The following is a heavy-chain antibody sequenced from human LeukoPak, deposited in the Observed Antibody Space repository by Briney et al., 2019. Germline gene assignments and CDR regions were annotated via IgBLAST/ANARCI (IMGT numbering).Heavy chain of an antibody. CDR1: GGSISSSSYY. V-gene: IGHV4-39*07. CDR2: IYYSGST. D-gene: IGHD5-18*01. Sequence: SETLSLTCTVSGGSISSSSYYWGWIRQPPGKGLEWIGSIYYSGSTYYNPSLKSRVTISVDTSKNQFSLKLSSVTAADTAVYYCARKVDTAMTLDYWGQGTLVTVSS. J-gene: IGHJ4*02. CDR3: ARKVDTAMTLDY.